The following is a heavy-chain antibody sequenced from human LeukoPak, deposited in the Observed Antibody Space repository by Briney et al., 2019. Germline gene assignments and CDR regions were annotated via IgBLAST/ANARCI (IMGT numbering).Heavy chain of an antibody. CDR2: INPSDGST. Sequence: ASVKVSCKATGYSFTAYYIHWMRQAPGRGLEWMGIINPSDGSTSSAQKFQGGVTMTSDTSTSTVYMELSSLTYDDTAVYYCARDVVVEVGMLPTDSWFDPWGRGTLVAVSS. CDR3: ARDVVVEVGMLPTDSWFDP. V-gene: IGHV1-46*01. J-gene: IGHJ5*02. D-gene: IGHD2-15*01. CDR1: GYSFTAYY.